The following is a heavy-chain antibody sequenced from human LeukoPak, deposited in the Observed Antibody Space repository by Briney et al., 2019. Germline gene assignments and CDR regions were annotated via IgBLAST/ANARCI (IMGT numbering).Heavy chain of an antibody. Sequence: GGSLRLSCAASGFTFSSYAMSWVRQAPGKGLEWVSAISGSGGSTYYADSVKGWFTISRDNAKNSLYLQMNSLRAEDTAVYYCARVHRSSHDFWSGYSYYFDYWGQGTLVTVSS. CDR3: ARVHRSSHDFWSGYSYYFDY. V-gene: IGHV3-23*01. CDR1: GFTFSSYA. CDR2: ISGSGGST. D-gene: IGHD3-3*01. J-gene: IGHJ4*02.